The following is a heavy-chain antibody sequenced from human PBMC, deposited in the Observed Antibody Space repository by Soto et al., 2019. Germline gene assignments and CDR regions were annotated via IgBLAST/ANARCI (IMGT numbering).Heavy chain of an antibody. CDR3: AKGGRYSSSSLDY. J-gene: IGHJ4*01. D-gene: IGHD6-6*01. CDR1: GFTFSDYA. V-gene: IGHV3-64*02. Sequence: GGSLRLSCAASGFTFSDYAMHWVRQAPGKGLECVSAISSTGGNTYYADSVKGRFTVSRDNSKNTLYLQMGSLRAEDMAVYYCAKGGRYSSSSLDYWGRGTLVTVSS. CDR2: ISSTGGNT.